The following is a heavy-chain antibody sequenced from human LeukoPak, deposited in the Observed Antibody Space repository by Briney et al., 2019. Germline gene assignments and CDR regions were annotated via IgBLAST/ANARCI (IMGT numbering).Heavy chain of an antibody. V-gene: IGHV1-2*02. J-gene: IGHJ4*02. CDR2: INPNSGGT. Sequence: GASVKVSCKAPGYTFTGYYMHWVRQAPGQGLEWMGWINPNSGGTNYAQKFQGRVTMTRDTSISTAYMELSRLRSDDTAVYYCARAPAYYYDSSGYYYTTWGQGTLVTVSS. CDR3: ARAPAYYYDSSGYYYTT. CDR1: GYTFTGYY. D-gene: IGHD3-22*01.